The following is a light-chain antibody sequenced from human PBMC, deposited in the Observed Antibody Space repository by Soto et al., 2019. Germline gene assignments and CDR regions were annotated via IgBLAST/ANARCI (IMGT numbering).Light chain of an antibody. CDR1: SNDIGGFKY. Sequence: QSALTQPPSASGSPGQSVTISCSGTSNDIGGFKYVSWYQQHPGKAPKLMIYGVTERPSGVPDRFSGSKSGNTASLTVSGLQPDDEADYYCSSYAGNNISLVFGTGTKVTFL. J-gene: IGLJ1*01. CDR3: SSYAGNNISLV. CDR2: GVT. V-gene: IGLV2-8*01.